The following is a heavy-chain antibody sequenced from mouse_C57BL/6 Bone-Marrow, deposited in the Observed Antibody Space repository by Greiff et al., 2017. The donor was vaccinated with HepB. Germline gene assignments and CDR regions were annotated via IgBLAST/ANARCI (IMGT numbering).Heavy chain of an antibody. Sequence: EVQGVESGEGLVKPGGSLKLSCAASGFTFSSYAMSWVRQTPEKRLEWVAYISSGGDYIYYADTVKGRFTISRDNARNTLYLQMSSLKSEDTAMYYCTRVYGSRRYFDVWGTGTTVTVSS. J-gene: IGHJ1*03. V-gene: IGHV5-9-1*02. CDR3: TRVYGSRRYFDV. D-gene: IGHD1-1*01. CDR1: GFTFSSYA. CDR2: ISSGGDYI.